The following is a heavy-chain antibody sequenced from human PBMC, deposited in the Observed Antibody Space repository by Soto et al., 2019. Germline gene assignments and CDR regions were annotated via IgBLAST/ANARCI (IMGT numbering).Heavy chain of an antibody. J-gene: IGHJ6*02. CDR2: IVPIFGTT. Sequence: QVQLVQSGAEVKKPGSSVKVSCKVSGGTFSNYAIDWVRLAPGHGLEWMGGIVPIFGTTYYTQKFQGRATIIADDSTTTAYLEMSSLRSEDTAIYYCARVEAVAGLYNYHELDVWGQGTAVTVSS. CDR1: GGTFSNYA. CDR3: ARVEAVAGLYNYHELDV. D-gene: IGHD6-19*01. V-gene: IGHV1-69*12.